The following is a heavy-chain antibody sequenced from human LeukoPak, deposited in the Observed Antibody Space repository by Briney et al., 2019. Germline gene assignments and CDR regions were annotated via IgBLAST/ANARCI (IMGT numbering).Heavy chain of an antibody. V-gene: IGHV1-8*03. D-gene: IGHD6-19*01. CDR1: GYTFTSYD. J-gene: IGHJ5*02. CDR2: MNPNSGNT. Sequence: ASVKVSCKASGYTFTSYDINWVRQATGQGLEWMGWMNPNSGNTGYAQKFQGRVTITRNTSISTAYMELSSLKSEDTAVYYCARGSVAGLLNWFDPWGQGILVTVSS. CDR3: ARGSVAGLLNWFDP.